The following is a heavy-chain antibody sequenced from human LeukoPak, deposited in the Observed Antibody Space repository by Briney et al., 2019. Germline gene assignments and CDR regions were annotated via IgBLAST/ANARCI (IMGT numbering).Heavy chain of an antibody. V-gene: IGHV1-18*01. CDR1: SYTFTNYA. Sequence: ASVKVSCKASSYTFTNYAFTWVRQAPGQGLEWMGWISAYNGNTNYAQKLQGRVTMTTDTSTSTTYMELSSLRSEDTAVYYCANHRGYSYGYRTAPPLLNDAFDIWGQGTMVTVSS. D-gene: IGHD5-18*01. CDR2: ISAYNGNT. J-gene: IGHJ3*02. CDR3: ANHRGYSYGYRTAPPLLNDAFDI.